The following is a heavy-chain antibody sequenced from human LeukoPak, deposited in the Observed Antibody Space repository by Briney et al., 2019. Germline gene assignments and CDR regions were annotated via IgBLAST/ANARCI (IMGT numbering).Heavy chain of an antibody. J-gene: IGHJ4*02. CDR1: AFTFTDYY. CDR2: INCNSGGT. CDR3: ARDHTGGSYPFDY. D-gene: IGHD1-26*01. V-gene: IGHV1-2*02. Sequence: ASVKVSCKASAFTFTDYYMHWVRQAPGQGLEWMGYINCNSGGTNYAQKFQGRVTMTRDTSIGTAYMELSSLRSEDTAVCYCARDHTGGSYPFDYWGQGTLVTVSS.